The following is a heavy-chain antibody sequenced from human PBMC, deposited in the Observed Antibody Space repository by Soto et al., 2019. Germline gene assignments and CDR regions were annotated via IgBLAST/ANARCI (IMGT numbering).Heavy chain of an antibody. CDR1: GFTFSSYG. CDR2: IWYDGSNK. D-gene: IGHD3-10*01. CDR3: ARGIFLMVRGIYGMDV. Sequence: QVQLVESGGGVVQPGRSLRLSCAASGFTFSSYGMHWVRQAPGKGLEWVAVIWYDGSNKYYADSVKGRFTISRDNSKNTLYLQMNSLRAEDTAVYYCARGIFLMVRGIYGMDVWGQGTTVTVSS. V-gene: IGHV3-33*01. J-gene: IGHJ6*02.